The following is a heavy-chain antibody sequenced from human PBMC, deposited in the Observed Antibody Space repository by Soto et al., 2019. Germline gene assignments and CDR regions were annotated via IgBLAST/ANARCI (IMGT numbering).Heavy chain of an antibody. CDR3: ARSPDYDILTGYYYYYGMDV. Sequence: PGGSLRLSCAASGFTFSSYGMHWVRQAPGKGLEWVAVIWYDGSNKYYADSVKGRFTISRDNSKNTLYLQMNSLRAEDTAVYYCARSPDYDILTGYYYYYGMDVWGQGTTVTVSS. J-gene: IGHJ6*02. D-gene: IGHD3-9*01. V-gene: IGHV3-33*01. CDR2: IWYDGSNK. CDR1: GFTFSSYG.